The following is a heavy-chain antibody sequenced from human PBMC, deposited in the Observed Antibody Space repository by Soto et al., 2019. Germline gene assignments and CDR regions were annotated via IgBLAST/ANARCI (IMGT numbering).Heavy chain of an antibody. CDR1: GLSSSGSA. J-gene: IGHJ4*02. D-gene: IGHD6-13*01. Sequence: EVQLVESGGGLVQPGGSLKLSCAASGLSSSGSAMHWVRQASGKGLEWVGRMGGKVNGYATTYAASVKGRFTISRDDSKNTAYLQMNSLKTEDTAIYYCTKGIADAGTDYWGQGTLVTVSS. CDR3: TKGIADAGTDY. V-gene: IGHV3-73*01. CDR2: MGGKVNGYAT.